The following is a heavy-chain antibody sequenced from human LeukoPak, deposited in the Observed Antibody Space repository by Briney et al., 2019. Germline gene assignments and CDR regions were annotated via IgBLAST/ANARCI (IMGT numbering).Heavy chain of an antibody. CDR3: ARVGGYCSSTSCPNWFDP. CDR1: GYTFTGYY. D-gene: IGHD2-2*01. Sequence: GASVKVSCKASGYTFTGYYMHWVRQAPGQGLEWMGWINPNSGGTNYAQKFQGRVTMTRDTSISTAYMELSRLRSDDTAVYHCARVGGYCSSTSCPNWFDPWGQGTLVTVSS. CDR2: INPNSGGT. V-gene: IGHV1-2*02. J-gene: IGHJ5*02.